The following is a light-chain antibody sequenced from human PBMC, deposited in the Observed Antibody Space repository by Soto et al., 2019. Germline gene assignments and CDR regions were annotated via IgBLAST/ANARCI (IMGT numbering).Light chain of an antibody. CDR1: QSVSSN. V-gene: IGKV3-15*01. CDR2: GAS. Sequence: EIVMTQSPATLSVSPGERATLSCSASQSVSSNLAWYQQKPGQAPRLLIYGASTRATGIPARFSGSGSGIEFTLTISSLQSEDFAVYYCQQYNNWPQTFGQGTKVEIK. J-gene: IGKJ1*01. CDR3: QQYNNWPQT.